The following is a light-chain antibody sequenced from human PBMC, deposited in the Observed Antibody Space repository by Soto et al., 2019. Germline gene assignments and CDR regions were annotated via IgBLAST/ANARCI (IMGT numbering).Light chain of an antibody. Sequence: EIALTQSPDTLSLSPGERATLSCRASQSISTYLAWYQQKPGQPPRLLIYGASNSATGIPARFSGSGSGTDFTLTVSSLEPEDFAVYYCQQRSNWITFGRGTKVEIK. CDR2: GAS. CDR1: QSISTY. V-gene: IGKV3-11*01. J-gene: IGKJ4*01. CDR3: QQRSNWIT.